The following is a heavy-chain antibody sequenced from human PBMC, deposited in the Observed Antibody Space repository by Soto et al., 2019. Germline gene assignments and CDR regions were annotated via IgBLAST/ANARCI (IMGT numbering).Heavy chain of an antibody. CDR1: GGSISSYY. Sequence: SETLSLTCTVSGGSISSYYWSWIRQPPGKGLEWIGYIYYSGSTNYNPSLKSRVTISVDTSKNQFSLKLSSVTAADTAVHYCASNGAREYNWNYEGYYGIDVSRQRTKVRVP. CDR3: ASNGAREYNWNYEGYYGIDV. D-gene: IGHD1-7*01. J-gene: IGHJ6*02. V-gene: IGHV4-59*01. CDR2: IYYSGST.